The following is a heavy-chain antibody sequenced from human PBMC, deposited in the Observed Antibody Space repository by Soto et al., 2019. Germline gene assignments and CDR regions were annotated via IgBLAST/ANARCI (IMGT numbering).Heavy chain of an antibody. CDR2: IFSNDEK. Sequence: SGPTLVNPTETLTLTCTVSGFSLSNARMGVSWIRQPPGKALEWLAHIFSNDEKSYSTSLKSRLTISKDTSKSQVVLTMTNMDPVDTATYYCARMECSGGSCYPYYYYYYMAVWGKGTTVTVSS. J-gene: IGHJ6*03. CDR1: GFSLSNARMG. V-gene: IGHV2-26*01. CDR3: ARMECSGGSCYPYYYYYYMAV. D-gene: IGHD2-15*01.